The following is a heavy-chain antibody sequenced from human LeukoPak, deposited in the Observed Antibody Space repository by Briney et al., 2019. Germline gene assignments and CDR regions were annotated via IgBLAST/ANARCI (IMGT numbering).Heavy chain of an antibody. J-gene: IGHJ4*02. Sequence: GGSLRLSCAASGFTFSSYTMSWVRQAPGKGLEWVAGISYDEMYQYYADSVKGRFTISRDNSKNTLFLQMNSLRAEDTAIYYCAKDRDYYGSGSDYWGQGTLVTVSS. CDR2: ISYDEMYQ. CDR3: AKDRDYYGSGSDY. D-gene: IGHD3-10*01. CDR1: GFTFSSYT. V-gene: IGHV3-30*18.